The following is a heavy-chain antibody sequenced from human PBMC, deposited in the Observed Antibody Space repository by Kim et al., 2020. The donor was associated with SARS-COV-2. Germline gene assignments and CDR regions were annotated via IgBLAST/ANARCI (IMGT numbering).Heavy chain of an antibody. D-gene: IGHD3-16*01. CDR2: ISGSGGST. V-gene: IGHV3-23*01. J-gene: IGHJ5*02. Sequence: GGSLRLSCAASGFTFSSYAMSWVRQAPGKGLEWVSAISGSGGSTYYADSVKGRFTISRDNSKNTLYLQMNSLRAEDTAVYYCAKDLSDYVFPDSNWFDPWGQGTLVTVSS. CDR1: GFTFSSYA. CDR3: AKDLSDYVFPDSNWFDP.